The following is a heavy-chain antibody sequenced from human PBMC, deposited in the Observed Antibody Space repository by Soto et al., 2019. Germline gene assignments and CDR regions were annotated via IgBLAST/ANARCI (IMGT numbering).Heavy chain of an antibody. CDR2: IYSGGST. J-gene: IGHJ4*02. CDR3: AREQLAVAGTAMGY. CDR1: GFTVSSNY. Sequence: EVQLVESGGGLVQPGGSLRLSCAASGFTVSSNYMSWVRQAPVKGLEWVSVIYSGGSTYYADSVKGRFTISRDNSKNTLYLQMNSLRVEDTAVYYCAREQLAVAGTAMGYWGQGTLVTVSS. V-gene: IGHV3-66*01. D-gene: IGHD6-19*01.